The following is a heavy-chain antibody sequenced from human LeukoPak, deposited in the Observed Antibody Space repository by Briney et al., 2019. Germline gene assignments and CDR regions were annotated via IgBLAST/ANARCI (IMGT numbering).Heavy chain of an antibody. CDR3: ARDAGNSGYDLLDF. Sequence: GGSLRLSCAASGFTLSNFWMTWVRQAPGKGLEWVANMRQDGSEKFYVDSVKGRFTISRDNAKSSLYLQMNSLRVEDTAVYYCARDAGNSGYDLLDFWGQGTLVTVSS. J-gene: IGHJ4*02. V-gene: IGHV3-7*04. D-gene: IGHD5-12*01. CDR1: GFTLSNFW. CDR2: MRQDGSEK.